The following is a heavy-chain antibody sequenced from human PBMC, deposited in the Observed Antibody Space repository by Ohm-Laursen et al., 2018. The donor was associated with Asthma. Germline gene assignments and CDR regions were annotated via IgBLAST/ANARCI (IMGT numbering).Heavy chain of an antibody. Sequence: SETLSLTCAVSGGSINSGGYSWSWIRQPPGKGLEWIGYIYHSGSTYYNPSLKSRVTMSVDRSKNQFSLKLSSVTAADTAVYYCARQAYYHDSGGYYYKPDFWGQGTLVTVSS. CDR3: ARQAYYHDSGGYYYKPDF. CDR1: GGSINSGGYS. J-gene: IGHJ4*02. V-gene: IGHV4-30-2*01. D-gene: IGHD3-22*01. CDR2: IYHSGST.